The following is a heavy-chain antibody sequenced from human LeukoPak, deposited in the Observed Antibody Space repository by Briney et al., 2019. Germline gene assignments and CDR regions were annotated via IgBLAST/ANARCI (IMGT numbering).Heavy chain of an antibody. D-gene: IGHD3-22*01. CDR3: ARDTMNYYDSSGFYYYYGMDV. CDR1: GGSISSYY. Sequence: KPSETLSLTCTVSGGSISSYYWSWIRQPPGKGLEWIGYIYYSGSTNYNPSLKSRVTISVDTSKNQFSLKLSSVTAADTAVYYCARDTMNYYDSSGFYYYYGMDVWGQGTTVTVPS. J-gene: IGHJ6*02. CDR2: IYYSGST. V-gene: IGHV4-59*01.